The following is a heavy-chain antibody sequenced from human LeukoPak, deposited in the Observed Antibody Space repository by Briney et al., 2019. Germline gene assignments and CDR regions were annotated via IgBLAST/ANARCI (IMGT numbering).Heavy chain of an antibody. J-gene: IGHJ4*02. V-gene: IGHV4-30-2*01. D-gene: IGHD2-15*01. Sequence: SETLSLTCAVSGPSISGGGYSWSWLRQPPGKGLEWIGYIYHSGCTYYNPSLKSRFTISLERTKNQCSLKLSSVTAADTAVYYCARGGWWQAYFDYWGQGTLVTVSS. CDR2: IYHSGCT. CDR1: GPSISGGGYS. CDR3: ARGGWWQAYFDY.